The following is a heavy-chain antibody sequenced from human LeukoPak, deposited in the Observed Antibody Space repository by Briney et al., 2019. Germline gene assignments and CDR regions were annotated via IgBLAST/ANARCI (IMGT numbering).Heavy chain of an antibody. V-gene: IGHV4-4*07. CDR2: IYTSGST. D-gene: IGHD1-26*01. J-gene: IGHJ5*02. Sequence: SETLSLTCTVSGGSISSYYWSWIRQPAGKGLEWIGRIYTSGSTNYNPSLKSRVTMSVDTSKNQFSLKLSSVTAADTAVYYCARVTPDTVGATLDPWGQGTLATVSS. CDR3: ARVTPDTVGATLDP. CDR1: GGSISSYY.